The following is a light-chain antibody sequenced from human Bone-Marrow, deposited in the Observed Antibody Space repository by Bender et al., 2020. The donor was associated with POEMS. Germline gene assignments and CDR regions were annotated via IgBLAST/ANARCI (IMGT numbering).Light chain of an antibody. CDR2: EVS. J-gene: IGLJ2*01. V-gene: IGLV2-14*01. CDR1: SSDVGGYNY. CDR3: SSYAGSPSYVV. Sequence: QSALTQPASVSGSPGQSITISCTGTSSDVGGYNYVSWYQQHPGKAPKLMIYEVSNRPSGVSNRFSGSKSGNTASLTISGLQAEDEGDYYCSSYAGSPSYVVFGGGTKLTVL.